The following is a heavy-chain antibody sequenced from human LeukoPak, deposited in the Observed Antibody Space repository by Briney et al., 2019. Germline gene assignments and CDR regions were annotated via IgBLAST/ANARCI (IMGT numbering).Heavy chain of an antibody. Sequence: ASVKLSCKASGYTFTGYYMHWVRQAPGQGLEWMGWINPNSGGTNYAQKFQGRVTVTRDKSISTACMELSRLRSDDTAVYYCAREGDSSGVTYFDYWGQGTLVTVSS. CDR3: AREGDSSGVTYFDY. CDR2: INPNSGGT. J-gene: IGHJ4*02. D-gene: IGHD5-18*01. CDR1: GYTFTGYY. V-gene: IGHV1-2*02.